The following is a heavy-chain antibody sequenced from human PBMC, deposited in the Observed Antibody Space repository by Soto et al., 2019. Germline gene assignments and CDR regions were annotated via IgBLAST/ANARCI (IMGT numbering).Heavy chain of an antibody. D-gene: IGHD3-3*01. CDR3: AAGSGYYRYYYYGMDV. V-gene: IGHV1-58*01. J-gene: IGHJ6*02. CDR2: IVVGSGNT. CDR1: GFTFTSSA. Sequence: ASVKVSCKXSGFTFTSSAVQWVRQARGQRLEWIGWIVVGSGNTNYAQKFQERVTITRDMSTSTAYMELSSPRSEDTAVYYCAAGSGYYRYYYYGMDVWGQGTTVTVSS.